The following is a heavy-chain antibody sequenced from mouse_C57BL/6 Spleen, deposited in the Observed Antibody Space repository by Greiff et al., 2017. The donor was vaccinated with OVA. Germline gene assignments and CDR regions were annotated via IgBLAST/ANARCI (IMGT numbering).Heavy chain of an antibody. D-gene: IGHD4-1*01. V-gene: IGHV1-80*01. J-gene: IGHJ4*01. CDR2: IYPGDGDT. Sequence: VNLVESGAELVKPGASVKISCKASGYAFSSYWMNWVKQRPGKGLEWIGQIYPGDGDTNYNGKFKGKATLTADKSSSTAYMQLSSLTSEDSAVYFCASLTGTRGMDYWGQGTSVTVSS. CDR3: ASLTGTRGMDY. CDR1: GYAFSSYW.